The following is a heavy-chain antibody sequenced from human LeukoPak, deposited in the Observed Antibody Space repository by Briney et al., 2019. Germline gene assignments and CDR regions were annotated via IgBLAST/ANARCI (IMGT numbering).Heavy chain of an antibody. D-gene: IGHD3-3*01. V-gene: IGHV3-48*01. CDR1: GFTFSSYS. CDR3: ARDSAYYDFWSGVQYFQH. J-gene: IGHJ1*01. CDR2: ISSSSSTI. Sequence: PGGSLRLSCAASGFTFSSYSMNWVRQAPGKGLEWVSYISSSSSTIYYADSVKGGFTISRDNAKNSLYLQMNSLRAEATAVYYCARDSAYYDFWSGVQYFQHWGQGTLVTVSS.